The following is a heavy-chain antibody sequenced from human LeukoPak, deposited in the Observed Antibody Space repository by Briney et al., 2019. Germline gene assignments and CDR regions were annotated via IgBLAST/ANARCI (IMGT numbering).Heavy chain of an antibody. CDR1: GFIFSSYA. V-gene: IGHV3-23*01. J-gene: IGHJ4*02. D-gene: IGHD7-27*01. Sequence: PGGSQRLSCAASGFIFSSYAMSWVRQAPGKGLEWISAISDNGGSTYYADSVKGRFTISRDNSKNTLYLQMNSLRAEDTAVYYCAKDGDDHGDYWGQGTLVTVSS. CDR3: AKDGDDHGDY. CDR2: ISDNGGST.